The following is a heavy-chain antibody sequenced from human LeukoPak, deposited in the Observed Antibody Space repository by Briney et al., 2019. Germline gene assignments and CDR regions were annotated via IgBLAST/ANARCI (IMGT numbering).Heavy chain of an antibody. CDR2: MNPNSGNT. CDR1: GYTFTSYD. V-gene: IGHV1-8*01. D-gene: IGHD3-22*01. Sequence: ASVTVSGTASGYTFTSYDFNWVRQATGQGLGWMGWMNPNSGNTGYAQKFQGRVTMTRNTSISTAYMELSSLRSEDTAVYYCARGMGSGSYSAAYYFDYWGQGTLVTVSS. J-gene: IGHJ4*02. CDR3: ARGMGSGSYSAAYYFDY.